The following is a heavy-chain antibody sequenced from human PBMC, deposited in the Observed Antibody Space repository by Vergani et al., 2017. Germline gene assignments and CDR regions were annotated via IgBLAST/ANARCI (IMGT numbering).Heavy chain of an antibody. CDR2: ISSSSIYI. CDR1: GFTFSSYS. J-gene: IGHJ6*03. CDR3: ARAFIVGATNYYYYYMDV. D-gene: IGHD1-26*01. Sequence: EVQLVESGGGLVKPGGSLRLSCAASGFTFSSYSMNWVRQAPGKGLEWVSSISSSSIYIYYADSVKGRFTISRDNAKNSLYLQMNSLRAEDTAVYYCARAFIVGATNYYYYYMDVWGKGTTVTVSS. V-gene: IGHV3-21*01.